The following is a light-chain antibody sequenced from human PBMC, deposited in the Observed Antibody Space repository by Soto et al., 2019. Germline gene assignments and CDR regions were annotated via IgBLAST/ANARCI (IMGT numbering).Light chain of an antibody. V-gene: IGLV2-14*01. CDR2: EVS. Sequence: QSALTQPASVSGSPGQSITISCAGTSSDIGAYNFVSWYQQHPGKPPILIIYEVSHRPAGISNRFSGSKSGNTASLTISGLQPDDESDYYCSSYSSSSTPVFGGGTKVTVL. CDR3: SSYSSSSTPV. J-gene: IGLJ3*02. CDR1: SSDIGAYNF.